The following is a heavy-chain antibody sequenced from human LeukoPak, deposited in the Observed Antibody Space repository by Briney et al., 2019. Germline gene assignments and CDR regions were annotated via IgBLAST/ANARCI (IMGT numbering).Heavy chain of an antibody. J-gene: IGHJ3*02. CDR1: GYTFTGYY. CDR3: AREKTYYYDSSGYYAKDAFDI. V-gene: IGHV1-2*02. D-gene: IGHD3-22*01. Sequence: ASVKVSCKASGYTFTGYYMHWVRQAPGQGLEWMGWINPNSGGTNYAQKFQGRVTMTRDTSISTAYMELSGLRSDDTAVYYCAREKTYYYDSSGYYAKDAFDIWGQGTMVTVSS. CDR2: INPNSGGT.